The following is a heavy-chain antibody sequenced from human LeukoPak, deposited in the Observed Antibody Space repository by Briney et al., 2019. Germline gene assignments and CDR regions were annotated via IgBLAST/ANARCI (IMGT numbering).Heavy chain of an antibody. Sequence: PGGSLRLSCAASGFTFSKYWMLWVRQAPGKGLESVSRINTDGTVTTYADSVKGRFTVSRDNADNTMFLQKNSVRDEDTAVYYCETKQWLAPPPDSWGQGTPVTVSS. CDR2: INTDGTVT. CDR1: GFTFSKYW. J-gene: IGHJ4*02. D-gene: IGHD6-19*01. CDR3: ETKQWLAPPPDS. V-gene: IGHV3-74*01.